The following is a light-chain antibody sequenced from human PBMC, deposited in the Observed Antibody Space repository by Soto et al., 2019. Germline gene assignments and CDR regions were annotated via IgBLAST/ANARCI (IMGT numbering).Light chain of an antibody. V-gene: IGKV1-27*01. Sequence: DVQMTQSPSSLSAFVGDRVTITCRASQGIAPYLAWFQQKPGKVPKLLLYATSTLQSGVPSRFSGTGSGTDFTLTINGLQPEDVGTYYCQKYNSAPFTFGGGTKVESK. CDR3: QKYNSAPFT. CDR1: QGIAPY. CDR2: ATS. J-gene: IGKJ4*01.